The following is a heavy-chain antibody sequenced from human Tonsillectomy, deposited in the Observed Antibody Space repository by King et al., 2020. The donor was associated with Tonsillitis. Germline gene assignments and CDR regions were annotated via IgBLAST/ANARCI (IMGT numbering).Heavy chain of an antibody. J-gene: IGHJ6*02. V-gene: IGHV3-30*04. CDR1: GFTFSTYA. CDR2: ISYDGTHK. D-gene: IGHD2-15*01. CDR3: ASAHLYCSGDSCYAYYYYPMDV. Sequence: VQLVESGGGVVQPGRSLRLSCAASGFTFSTYAMHWVRQAPGKGLEWVAVISYDGTHKYYADSVKGRFTISRDNSKNTLHLQMNSLRTEDTAVYYCASAHLYCSGDSCYAYYYYPMDVWGQGTTVTVSS.